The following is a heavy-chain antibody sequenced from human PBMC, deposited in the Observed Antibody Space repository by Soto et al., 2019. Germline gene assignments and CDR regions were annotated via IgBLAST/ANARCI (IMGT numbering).Heavy chain of an antibody. CDR1: GFMFNDYT. CDR3: AKDMARITLSGVAISRGMDV. D-gene: IGHD3-3*01. CDR2: ISWDRGST. Sequence: GGSLRLSCAASGFMFNDYTMHWVRQAPGKGLEWVSLISWDRGSTYYADSVKGRFTISRDDSKNSLYLQMNSLRTEDTALDYCAKDMARITLSGVAISRGMDVWGQGTTVTVSS. V-gene: IGHV3-43*01. J-gene: IGHJ6*02.